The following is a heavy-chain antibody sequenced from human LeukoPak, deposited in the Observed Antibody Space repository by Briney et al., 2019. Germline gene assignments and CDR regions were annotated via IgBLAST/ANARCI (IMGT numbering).Heavy chain of an antibody. CDR3: AKGVPITGTPHLLDY. D-gene: IGHD1-7*01. CDR1: GFTFSSYW. J-gene: IGHJ4*02. CDR2: ISGSGGST. Sequence: PGGSLRLSCAASGFTFSSYWMHWVRQVPGMGLEWVSAISGSGGSTYYADSVKGRFTISRDNSKNTLYLQMNSLRVEDTAVYYCAKGVPITGTPHLLDYWGQGTLVTVSS. V-gene: IGHV3-23*01.